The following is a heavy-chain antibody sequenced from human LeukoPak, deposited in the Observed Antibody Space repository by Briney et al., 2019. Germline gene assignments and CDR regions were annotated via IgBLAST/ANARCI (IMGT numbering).Heavy chain of an antibody. Sequence: GGSLRLSCAASGFTVSSNCMSWVRQAPGKGLEWVSIIYRGGNTYYADSVKGRFTISRDNSKNMVFLQMNSLRVEDTAVFYCARSRLDAFDIWGQGTMVTVSS. V-gene: IGHV3-53*01. D-gene: IGHD6-25*01. J-gene: IGHJ3*02. CDR2: IYRGGNT. CDR3: ARSRLDAFDI. CDR1: GFTVSSNC.